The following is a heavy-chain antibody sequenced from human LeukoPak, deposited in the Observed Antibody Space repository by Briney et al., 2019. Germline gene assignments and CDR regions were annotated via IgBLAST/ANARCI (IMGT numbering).Heavy chain of an antibody. V-gene: IGHV5-10-1*01. CDR2: IDPSDSYT. J-gene: IGHJ4*02. Sequence: GGSLTISCKGSGSSFTSYWISWVRQLPGNGLEWMGRIDPSDSYTNYSPSFQGHVTISADKSISTAYLQWSSLKASDTAMYYCARLGMVAATNYFDYWGQGTLVTVSS. CDR3: ARLGMVAATNYFDY. CDR1: GSSFTSYW. D-gene: IGHD2-15*01.